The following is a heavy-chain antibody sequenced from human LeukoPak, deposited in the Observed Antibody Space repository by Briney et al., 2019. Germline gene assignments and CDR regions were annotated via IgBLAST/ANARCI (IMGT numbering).Heavy chain of an antibody. CDR2: INPDSGDT. V-gene: IGHV1-2*02. CDR3: ARDNSVGDTAWWFDP. D-gene: IGHD1-26*01. Sequence: GASVKVSCKASRYTFTDYHMHWVRQAPGQGLEWMGRINPDSGDTHYAQKFQGRVTMTRDTSISTVYMEVTRLRFDDTAVYYCARDNSVGDTAWWFDPWGQGTLVTVSS. J-gene: IGHJ5*02. CDR1: RYTFTDYH.